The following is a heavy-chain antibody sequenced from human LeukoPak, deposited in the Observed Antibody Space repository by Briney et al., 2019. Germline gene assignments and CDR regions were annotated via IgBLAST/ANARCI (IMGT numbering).Heavy chain of an antibody. D-gene: IGHD6-13*01. V-gene: IGHV3-23*01. CDR1: GFTFSSYA. Sequence: GSLRLSCEASGFTFSSYAMTWVRQDPGKGLEWVSAISGSGGSTYYADSVKGRFTISRDNSKNTLYLQMNSLRAEDTAIYYCAKGARLAAVEIWGQGTMVTVSS. CDR2: ISGSGGST. J-gene: IGHJ3*02. CDR3: AKGARLAAVEI.